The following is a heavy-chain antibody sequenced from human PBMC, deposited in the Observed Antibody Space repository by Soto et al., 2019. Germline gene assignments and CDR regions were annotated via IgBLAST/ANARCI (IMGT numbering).Heavy chain of an antibody. CDR1: GGSISSSY. Sequence: PSATLSLICTVSGGSISSSYWSWIRQPPGKGLACLASIYVVGTANYNPSLKSRATISLDMSKNQFSLKLTSVTAADTAVYYCARDKYCSGGSCRKNWFDPWGQGTLVTVSS. CDR2: IYVVGTA. J-gene: IGHJ5*02. V-gene: IGHV4-59*01. D-gene: IGHD2-15*01. CDR3: ARDKYCSGGSCRKNWFDP.